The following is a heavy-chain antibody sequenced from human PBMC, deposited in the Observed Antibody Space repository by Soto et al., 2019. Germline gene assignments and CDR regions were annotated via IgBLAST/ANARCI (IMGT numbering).Heavy chain of an antibody. V-gene: IGHV4-59*01. CDR2: IYSRGNT. J-gene: IGHJ3*02. D-gene: IGHD5-12*01. CDR3: ARGRPGNGYNSGHSDFDI. CDR1: GGSITSDY. Sequence: QVQLQESGPRLVKPSETLSLTCTVSGGSITSDYWSWIRQSPGKGLEWIGYIYSRGNTNYNPSPKIRVTLSVDTSKTHFSRKLRPVTASDTTVYYCARGRPGNGYNSGHSDFDIWGQGTMVTVSS.